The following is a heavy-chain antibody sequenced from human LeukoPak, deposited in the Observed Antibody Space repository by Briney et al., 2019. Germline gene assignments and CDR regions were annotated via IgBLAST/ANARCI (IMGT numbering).Heavy chain of an antibody. CDR2: ISGRSSST. J-gene: IGHJ4*02. Sequence: PGGTLKLSCAASGFTFSSYGMNWVRQAPGKGLEWVSGISGRSSSTYYADSVKGRFTISRDNSKNSLYLQMNSLRAEDTAVYYCARGPSGYHNTGGQGTLVTVSS. V-gene: IGHV3-23*01. CDR3: ARGPSGYHNT. CDR1: GFTFSSYG. D-gene: IGHD5-12*01.